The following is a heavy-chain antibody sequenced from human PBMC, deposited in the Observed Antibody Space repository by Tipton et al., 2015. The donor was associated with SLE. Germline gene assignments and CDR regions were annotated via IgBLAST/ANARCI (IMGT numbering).Heavy chain of an antibody. Sequence: TLSLTCTVSGYSISPYYWSWIRQTPGKGLEWIGYIHSSGTTNYSPSLNSRVTMSVDTSKNQFSLRLTSVTAADTAVYYCARLGTLHLGELSPPFDYWGQGTLVTVSS. CDR2: IHSSGTT. V-gene: IGHV4-59*12. CDR1: GYSISPYY. CDR3: ARLGTLHLGELSPPFDY. J-gene: IGHJ4*02. D-gene: IGHD3-16*02.